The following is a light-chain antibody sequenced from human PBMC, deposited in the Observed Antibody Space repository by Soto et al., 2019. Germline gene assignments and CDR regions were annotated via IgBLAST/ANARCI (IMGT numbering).Light chain of an antibody. CDR1: SSNIGAGYD. Sequence: QPVLTQPPSVSGAPGQRVTISCTGSSSNIGAGYDVHWYQQLPGAAPKLLIYVNSNRPSGVPDRFSGSKSGTSAPLAITGLQAEDEADYYCQSYDSSLSVVFGGGTKVTVL. CDR2: VNS. J-gene: IGLJ2*01. CDR3: QSYDSSLSVV. V-gene: IGLV1-40*01.